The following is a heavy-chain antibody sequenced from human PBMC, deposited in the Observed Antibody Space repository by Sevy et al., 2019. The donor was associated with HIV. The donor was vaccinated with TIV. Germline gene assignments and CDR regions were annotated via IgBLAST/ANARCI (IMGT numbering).Heavy chain of an antibody. Sequence: GGSLRLSCTASGFTFGDYCMSWVRQAPGKGLEWVAFLKSDVYGGTVDHAASVRGRFVISRDDSKTIAYLQMNDLKTEGTGVYYCTRGKAGQFIFDFRGQGALVHVFS. CDR1: GFTFGDYC. J-gene: IGHJ4*02. V-gene: IGHV3-49*04. CDR2: LKSDVYGGTV. CDR3: TRGKAGQFIFDF. D-gene: IGHD3-16*01.